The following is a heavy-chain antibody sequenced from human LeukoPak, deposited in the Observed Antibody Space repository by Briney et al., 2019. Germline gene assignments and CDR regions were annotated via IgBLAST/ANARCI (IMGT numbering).Heavy chain of an antibody. V-gene: IGHV3-23*01. CDR2: IIPSGVST. J-gene: IGHJ4*02. CDR3: AKVTLKGGTRDY. D-gene: IGHD2-15*01. Sequence: GGSLRLSCAASGFTFSNYGMIWVRQAPGKRLEWVSSIIPSGVSTYYADSVKGRFTISRDNSKNTLYLQMNSLRAEDTAVYYCAKVTLKGGTRDYWGQGTLVTVSS. CDR1: GFTFSNYG.